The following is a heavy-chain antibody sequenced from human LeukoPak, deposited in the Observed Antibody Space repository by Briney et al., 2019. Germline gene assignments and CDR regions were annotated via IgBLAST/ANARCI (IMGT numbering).Heavy chain of an antibody. CDR1: GFTVSSNY. CDR2: IYSGGST. V-gene: IGHV3-53*01. D-gene: IGHD2-2*01. CDR3: ARGVPAAMRYYYYYMDV. J-gene: IGHJ6*03. Sequence: PGGSLRLSCAASGFTVSSNYMSWVRQAPGKGLEWVSVIYSGGSTYYADSVKGRFTISRDNSKNTLYLQMNSLRAEDTAVYYCARGVPAAMRYYYYYMDVWDKGTTVTVSS.